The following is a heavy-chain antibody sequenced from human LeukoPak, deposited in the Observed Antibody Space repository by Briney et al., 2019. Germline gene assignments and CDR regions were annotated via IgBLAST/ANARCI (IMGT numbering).Heavy chain of an antibody. V-gene: IGHV1-2*02. Sequence: ASVKVSCKASGYTFTGYYMHWVRQAPGQGLEWMGWINPNSGGTNYAQKFQGRVTMTRDTSISTAYMELSRLRSDDTAVYYCARGPYDSSTYYYGPGYWGQGTLVTVSS. CDR3: ARGPYDSSTYYYGPGY. CDR2: INPNSGGT. J-gene: IGHJ4*02. D-gene: IGHD3-22*01. CDR1: GYTFTGYY.